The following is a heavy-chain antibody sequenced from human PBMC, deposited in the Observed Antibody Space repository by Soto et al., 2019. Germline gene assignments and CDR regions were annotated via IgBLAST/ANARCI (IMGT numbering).Heavy chain of an antibody. V-gene: IGHV3-21*04. CDR1: GFTFNNYG. CDR3: AREDSIIIPAVSDF. Sequence: GGSLRLSCVVSGFTFNNYGINWVRQAPGKGLEWVSTVSKSDYTYYSDSVKGRFTISRDNAKNTVSLQMNTLRAEDTAVYYCAREDSIIIPAVSDFWGQGTLVTVSS. CDR2: VSKSDYT. J-gene: IGHJ4*02. D-gene: IGHD2-2*01.